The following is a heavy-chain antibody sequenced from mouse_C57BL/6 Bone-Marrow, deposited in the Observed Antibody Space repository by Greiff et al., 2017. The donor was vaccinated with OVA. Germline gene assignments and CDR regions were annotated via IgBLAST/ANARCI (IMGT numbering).Heavy chain of an antibody. Sequence: QVQLQQSGAELVKPGASVKLSCKASGYTFTSYWMNWVKQRPGQGLEWIGQIYPNSGSTNYNEKFKSKATLTVDKSSSTAYMQLSSLTSADSAVYCCAREGYAYWGQGTLITVSA. CDR3: AREGYAY. V-gene: IGHV1-64*01. CDR2: IYPNSGST. J-gene: IGHJ3*01. CDR1: GYTFTSYW.